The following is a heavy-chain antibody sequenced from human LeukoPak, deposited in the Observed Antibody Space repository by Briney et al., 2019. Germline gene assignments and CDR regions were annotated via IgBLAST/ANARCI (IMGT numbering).Heavy chain of an antibody. D-gene: IGHD1-14*01. CDR3: ARTPPGPDYRC. CDR2: IYHGGST. J-gene: IGHJ4*02. V-gene: IGHV4-39*07. CDR1: GGSIRTSNYY. Sequence: SETLSLTCTVSGGSIRTSNYYWGWIRQPPGRGLELIGNIYHGGSTYYTPSLRSRVTMSVDTSKNQFSLKLNSVTAADTAVYYCARTPPGPDYRCWGQGILVTVSS.